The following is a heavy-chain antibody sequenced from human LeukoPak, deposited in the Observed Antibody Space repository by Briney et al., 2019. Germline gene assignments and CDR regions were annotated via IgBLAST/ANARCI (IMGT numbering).Heavy chain of an antibody. CDR3: ARDGYSGNDGI. CDR2: INHSGST. J-gene: IGHJ4*02. D-gene: IGHD5-12*01. CDR1: GGSFSGYY. V-gene: IGHV4-34*01. Sequence: SETLSLTCAVYGGSFSGYYWSWIRQPPGKGLEWIGEINHSGSTNYNPSLKSRVTMSVDTSKNQFSLKLSSVTAADTAVYYCARDGYSGNDGIWGQGTLVTVSS.